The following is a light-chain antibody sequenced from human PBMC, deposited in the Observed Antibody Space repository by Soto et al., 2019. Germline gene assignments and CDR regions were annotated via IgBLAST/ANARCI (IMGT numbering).Light chain of an antibody. CDR3: QQYGSSGT. CDR2: GAS. CDR1: QSVSNNY. J-gene: IGKJ1*01. Sequence: IVLTQSPGTLSLSPGERATLSCRASQSVSNNYLAWYHKKPGPDPRPLIYGASNRATGIPDRFSGSGSGTDFTLTISRLEPEDFAVYYCQQYGSSGTFGQGTKVDIK. V-gene: IGKV3-20*01.